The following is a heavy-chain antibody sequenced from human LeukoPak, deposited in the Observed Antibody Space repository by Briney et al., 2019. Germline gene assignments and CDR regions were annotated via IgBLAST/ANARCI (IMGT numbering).Heavy chain of an antibody. CDR3: ATSRAGFFDH. Sequence: GGSLRLSCAASGFTVSSNYMTWVRQTPGKGLEWISLLFSGGSTHYAASVKGRFTISRDNFNNTLYLQMNSLRAEDTAVYYCATSRAGFFDHWGQGTLVTVSS. J-gene: IGHJ4*02. D-gene: IGHD6-19*01. V-gene: IGHV3-53*01. CDR2: LFSGGST. CDR1: GFTVSSNY.